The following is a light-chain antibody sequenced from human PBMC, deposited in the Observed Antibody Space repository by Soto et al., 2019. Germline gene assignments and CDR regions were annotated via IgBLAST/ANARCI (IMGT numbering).Light chain of an antibody. CDR3: VLYMGSGISV. CDR1: SGSVSTTYY. Sequence: QAVVTQEPSFSVSPGGTVTLTCGLNSGSVSTTYYPSWYQLTPGQAPRTLISNTNARSSGVPDRFSGSMLGNKAALTITGAQADDESDYYCVLYMGSGISVFGGGTQLTVL. CDR2: NTN. J-gene: IGLJ2*01. V-gene: IGLV8-61*01.